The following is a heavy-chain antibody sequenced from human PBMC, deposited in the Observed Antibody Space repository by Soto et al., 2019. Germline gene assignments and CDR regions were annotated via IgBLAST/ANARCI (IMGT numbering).Heavy chain of an antibody. CDR1: GFSLSTSGVG. D-gene: IGHD3-10*01. CDR3: ARGGWTTYYSPFFDY. V-gene: IGHV2-5*02. CDR2: IYWDDDK. Sequence: QITLKESGPTLVNPTQTLTLTCTLSGFSLSTSGVGVGWIRQPPGTALEWLALIYWDDDKRYSPSLKSRLTITKDTSNNQVVLTLTKLDTVDTATYYCARGGWTTYYSPFFDYWGQGTLVTVSS. J-gene: IGHJ4*02.